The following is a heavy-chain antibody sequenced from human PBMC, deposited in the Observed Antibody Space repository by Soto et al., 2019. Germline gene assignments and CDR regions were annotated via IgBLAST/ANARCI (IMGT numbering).Heavy chain of an antibody. J-gene: IGHJ4*02. CDR1: GDPITSYF. Sequence: SETLSLTCTVSGDPITSYFWTWLRQPAGKGLEWIGRVFPGGPTSHNSSLKSRVSMSIDTSKNQFSLTLTSVIAADTAVYYCARTLSGFTYGSRQFYFDYWGQGTLVTVSS. CDR2: VFPGGPT. CDR3: ARTLSGFTYGSRQFYFDY. V-gene: IGHV4-4*07. D-gene: IGHD3-10*01.